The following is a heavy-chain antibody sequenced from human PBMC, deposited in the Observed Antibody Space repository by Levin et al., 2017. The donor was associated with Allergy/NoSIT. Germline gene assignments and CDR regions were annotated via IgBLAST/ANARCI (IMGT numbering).Heavy chain of an antibody. Sequence: ETLSLTCAASGFTFSSYSMNWVRQAPGKGLEWVSSISSSSSYIYYADSVKGRFTISRDNAKNSLYLQMNSLRAEDTAVYYCAREPDGYLDYWGQGTLVTVSS. V-gene: IGHV3-21*01. J-gene: IGHJ4*02. CDR3: AREPDGYLDY. D-gene: IGHD1-14*01. CDR1: GFTFSSYS. CDR2: ISSSSSYI.